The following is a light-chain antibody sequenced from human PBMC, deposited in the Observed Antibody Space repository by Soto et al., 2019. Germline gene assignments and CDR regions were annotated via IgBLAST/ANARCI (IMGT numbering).Light chain of an antibody. J-gene: IGLJ1*01. CDR1: NIRTKS. CDR2: DDS. CDR3: QVWDSGSEHYV. Sequence: SYELTQPPSVSVAPGQTARITCGGNNIRTKSVHWYQQKPGQAPVLVACDDSDRPSGIPERFSGSNSGNTATLTISRVEAGDEADYFCQVWDSGSEHYVFGAGTKVTVL. V-gene: IGLV3-21*02.